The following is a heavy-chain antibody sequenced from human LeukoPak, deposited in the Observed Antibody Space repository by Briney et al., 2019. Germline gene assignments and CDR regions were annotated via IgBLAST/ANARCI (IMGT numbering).Heavy chain of an antibody. D-gene: IGHD2-2*01. J-gene: IGHJ6*02. Sequence: GGSLRLSCAASGFTFSSYSMNWVRQAPGKGLEWVSYISSSSSTIYYADSVKGRFTISRDNAKNSLYLQMNSLRAEDTAVYYCVRERYCSSTSCPDYGMDVWGQGTTVTVSS. V-gene: IGHV3-48*01. CDR3: VRERYCSSTSCPDYGMDV. CDR2: ISSSSSTI. CDR1: GFTFSSYS.